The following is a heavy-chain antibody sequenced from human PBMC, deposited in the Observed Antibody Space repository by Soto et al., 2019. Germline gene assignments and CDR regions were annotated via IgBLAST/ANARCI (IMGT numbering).Heavy chain of an antibody. J-gene: IGHJ4*02. Sequence: QVQLVQSGAEVRKPGASVKVSCKASGYSVTSYYIHWVRQAPGQGLEWMGIINPSGDTTTYAQRFQGRVTMTRDTSTNTIYMGLSSLRSEDTAVYFCASLGPWFGEPWRGQSVDFWGQGTLVTVSS. V-gene: IGHV1-46*03. CDR1: GYSVTSYY. D-gene: IGHD3-10*01. CDR2: INPSGDTT. CDR3: ASLGPWFGEPWRGQSVDF.